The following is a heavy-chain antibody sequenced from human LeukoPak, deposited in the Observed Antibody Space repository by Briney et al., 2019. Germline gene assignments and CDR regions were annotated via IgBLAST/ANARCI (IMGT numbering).Heavy chain of an antibody. J-gene: IGHJ3*02. D-gene: IGHD6-19*01. CDR3: ARRPVAVAVGAFDI. V-gene: IGHV5-51*01. CDR1: GYRFTSYW. Sequence: GESLKISCKGSGYRFTSYWVGWVRQMPGKGLEWMGIVYPGDSDTRYSPSFQGQVTISADKSISTAYLQWSSLKASDTAMYYCARRPVAVAVGAFDIWGQGTMVTVSS. CDR2: VYPGDSDT.